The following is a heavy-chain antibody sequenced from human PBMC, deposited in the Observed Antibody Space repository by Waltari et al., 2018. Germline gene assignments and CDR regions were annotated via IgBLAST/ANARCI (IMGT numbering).Heavy chain of an antibody. CDR3: ARDLSCSSTSCYTLYYFDY. D-gene: IGHD2-2*02. V-gene: IGHV3-33*01. J-gene: IGHJ4*02. Sequence: QVQLVESGGGVVQPGRSLRPSCAASGFTFSSYGMHRVRQAPAKGLEGVAVIWYDGSNEYYADSLKGRFTISRDNSKNTLYLQMNSLRAEDTAVYYCARDLSCSSTSCYTLYYFDYWGQGTLVTVSS. CDR2: IWYDGSNE. CDR1: GFTFSSYG.